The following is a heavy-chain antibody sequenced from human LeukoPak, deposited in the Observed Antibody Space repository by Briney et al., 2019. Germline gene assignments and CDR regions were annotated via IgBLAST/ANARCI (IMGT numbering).Heavy chain of an antibody. V-gene: IGHV4-39*07. CDR1: GGSISSSSYY. CDR3: ARDHEGYDYVWGSYRHFDY. CDR2: IYCSGST. D-gene: IGHD3-16*02. J-gene: IGHJ4*02. Sequence: SETLSLTCTVSGGSISSSSYYWGWIRQPPGKGLEWIGSIYCSGSTYYNPSLKSRVTISVDTSKNQFSLKLSSVTAADTAVYYCARDHEGYDYVWGSYRHFDYWGQGTLVTVSS.